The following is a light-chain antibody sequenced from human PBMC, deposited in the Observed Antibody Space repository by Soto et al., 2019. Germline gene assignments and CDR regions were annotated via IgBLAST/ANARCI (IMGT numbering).Light chain of an antibody. CDR2: GAS. J-gene: IGKJ4*01. CDR3: QQYGSSRALT. V-gene: IGKV3-20*01. Sequence: PGERATLSCRASRSISNNYFAWFRKKPGQAPRLLIYGASSRASGTPDRFSGSGSGTDFTLTISRLEPEDFAVYYCQQYGSSRALTFGGGTKVELK. CDR1: RSISNNY.